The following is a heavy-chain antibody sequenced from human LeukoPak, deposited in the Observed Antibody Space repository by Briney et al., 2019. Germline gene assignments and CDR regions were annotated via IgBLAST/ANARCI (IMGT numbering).Heavy chain of an antibody. V-gene: IGHV3-23*01. CDR1: GFTFSSYA. D-gene: IGHD1-14*01. J-gene: IGHJ5*02. CDR2: LSGSARST. Sequence: GGSLRLSCAASGFTFSSYAMSWVRQAPGKGVKWVSSLSGSARSTYYADSVKGRFTISRDNSKNTLYLQMNSLRAEDTAVYYCATDLRTPSAWGQGTLVTVSS. CDR3: ATDLRTPSA.